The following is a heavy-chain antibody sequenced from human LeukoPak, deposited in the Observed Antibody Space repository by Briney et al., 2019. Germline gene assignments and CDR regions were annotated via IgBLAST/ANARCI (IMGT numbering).Heavy chain of an antibody. CDR2: IYRTGSA. Sequence: SETLSLTCGVSGGSISNGHWWSWVRQPPGEGLEWIGEIYRTGSANYNPSLKSRVTISVDKSKNQFSLSLNSVTAADTAVYYCVRCGTYCLDYWGQGTLVTVSS. J-gene: IGHJ4*02. D-gene: IGHD1-26*01. CDR3: VRCGTYCLDY. V-gene: IGHV4-4*02. CDR1: GGSISNGHW.